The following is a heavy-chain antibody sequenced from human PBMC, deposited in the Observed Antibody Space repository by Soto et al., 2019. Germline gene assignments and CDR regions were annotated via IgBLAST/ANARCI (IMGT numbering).Heavy chain of an antibody. CDR1: GGCISSYN. D-gene: IGHD3-10*01. CDR2: INYSGST. J-gene: IGHJ4*02. CDR3: ARENYYALDY. V-gene: IGHV4-59*01. Sequence: ETLSLTCTVSGGCISSYNWNWVRQPPGKGLEWIGFINYSGSTHYNPSLKSRVTISLDTSKNQFSLKLNSVTAADTAVYYCARENYYALDYWGPGTLVTVSS.